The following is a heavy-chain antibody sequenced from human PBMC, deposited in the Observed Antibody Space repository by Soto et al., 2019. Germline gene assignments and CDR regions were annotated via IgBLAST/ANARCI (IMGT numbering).Heavy chain of an antibody. CDR3: ETMNGYFEY. D-gene: IGHD3-22*01. J-gene: IGHJ4*02. CDR1: GFRFSSYS. V-gene: IGHV3-23*01. CDR2: ITATGDRT. Sequence: GGSLRLSCADSGFRFSSYSMSWVRQTPGKGLEWVAAITATGDRTYYADSVTGRFTISRDNSKKTHYLRMTSLRAEDTAMYYCETMNGYFEYWGQGTPVTVSS.